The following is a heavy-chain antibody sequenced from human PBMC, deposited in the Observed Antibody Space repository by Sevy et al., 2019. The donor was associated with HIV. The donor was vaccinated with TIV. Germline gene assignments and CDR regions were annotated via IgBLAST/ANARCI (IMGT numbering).Heavy chain of an antibody. J-gene: IGHJ5*02. V-gene: IGHV1-24*01. CDR1: GYTLTKLS. Sequence: ASVKVSYKVSGYTLTKLSIHWVRQAPGKGLEWMGNSDPQHGETIYAQNFQGRVTMTEDTSTDTAFMELSSLTSEDTALYYCAIVGLRYFSGSSVYQGDWFDPWGQGTLVTVSS. CDR3: AIVGLRYFSGSSVYQGDWFDP. CDR2: SDPQHGET. D-gene: IGHD2-15*01.